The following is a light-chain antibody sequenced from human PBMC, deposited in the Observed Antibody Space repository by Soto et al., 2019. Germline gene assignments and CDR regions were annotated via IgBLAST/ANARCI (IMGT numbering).Light chain of an antibody. Sequence: IQMTHSPASLSASVGDRVTVTCLASQDIRSALGWYQQKPGKVPKLLIYAASTLQSGVPSRFSGSRSGTDFTLTISSLQPEDFATYYCLLDFSYFWAFGQGTRWIS. J-gene: IGKJ1*01. V-gene: IGKV1-6*01. CDR1: QDIRSA. CDR2: AAS. CDR3: LLDFSYFWA.